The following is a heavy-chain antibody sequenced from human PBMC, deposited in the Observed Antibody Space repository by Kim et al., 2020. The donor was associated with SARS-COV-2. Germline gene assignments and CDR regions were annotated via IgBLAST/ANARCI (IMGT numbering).Heavy chain of an antibody. V-gene: IGHV4-39*01. Sequence: SETLSLTCTVSGGSISSSSYYWGWIRQPPGKGLEWIGSIYYSGSTYYNPSLKSRVTISVDTSKNQFSLKLSSVTAADTAVYYCASLAYCGGDCLSTGAFDIWGQGTMVTVSS. CDR1: GGSISSSSYY. D-gene: IGHD2-21*02. CDR3: ASLAYCGGDCLSTGAFDI. J-gene: IGHJ3*02. CDR2: IYYSGST.